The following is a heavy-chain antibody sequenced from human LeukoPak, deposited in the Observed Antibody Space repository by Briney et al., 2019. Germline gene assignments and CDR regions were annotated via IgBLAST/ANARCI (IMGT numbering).Heavy chain of an antibody. J-gene: IGHJ4*02. Sequence: SQTLSLTCAVSGGSISSGGYSWSWIRQPPGKGLESIGYIDHSGSTYYNPSLKRRPTISVDRSKTQFYLKLSSVTAADTAVYYCARGTDMTPISGYYSFVYWGQGTLVSVSS. CDR2: IDHSGST. CDR1: GGSISSGGYS. CDR3: ARGTDMTPISGYYSFVY. D-gene: IGHD5-12*01. V-gene: IGHV4-30-2*01.